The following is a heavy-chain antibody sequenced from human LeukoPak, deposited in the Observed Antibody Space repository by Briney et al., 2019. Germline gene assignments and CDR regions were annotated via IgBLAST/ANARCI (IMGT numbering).Heavy chain of an antibody. D-gene: IGHD2-2*01. CDR3: ARVAGYCTTARCFAFYFDF. CDR1: GFTFSSYA. CDR2: ISSSSSYI. V-gene: IGHV3-21*01. J-gene: IGHJ4*02. Sequence: GGSLRLSCAASGFTFSSYAMHWVRQAPGKGLEWVSSISSSSSYIYYADSVKGRFTISRDNAKDSLYLEMNNLRAEDAAVYYCARVAGYCTTARCFAFYFDFWGQGALVTVSS.